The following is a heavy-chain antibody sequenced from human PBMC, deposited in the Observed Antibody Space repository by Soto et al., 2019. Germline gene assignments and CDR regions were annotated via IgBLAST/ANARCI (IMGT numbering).Heavy chain of an antibody. J-gene: IGHJ5*02. Sequence: GGSLRLSCAASGFTVSSNYMSWVRQAPGKGLEWVSVIYSGGSTYYADSVKGRFTISRDNSKNTLYLQMNSLRAEDTAVYYCARAPSMPGATVEWWFDPWGQGTLVTVSS. CDR2: IYSGGST. CDR1: GFTVSSNY. CDR3: ARAPSMPGATVEWWFDP. D-gene: IGHD1-26*01. V-gene: IGHV3-53*01.